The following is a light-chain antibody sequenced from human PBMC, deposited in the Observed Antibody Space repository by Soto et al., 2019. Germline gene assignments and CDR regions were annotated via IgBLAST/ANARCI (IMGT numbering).Light chain of an antibody. J-gene: IGLJ2*01. CDR2: EVS. V-gene: IGLV2-8*01. CDR3: SSYAGSNNFV. CDR1: SSDVGGYNY. Sequence: QSVLTQPPSASGSPGQSVTISCTGTSSDVGGYNYVSWYQQHPGKAPKLMIYEVSKRPSGVPDRFSGSKSGNTASLTVSGRQAEDVADYYCSSYAGSNNFVFGGGTKLTVL.